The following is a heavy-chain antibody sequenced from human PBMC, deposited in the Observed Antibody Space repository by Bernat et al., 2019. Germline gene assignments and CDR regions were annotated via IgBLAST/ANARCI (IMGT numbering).Heavy chain of an antibody. D-gene: IGHD6-6*01. CDR3: ARERSSSSQSDY. V-gene: IGHV3-21*01. CDR1: GFTFSSYS. Sequence: EVQLVESGGGLVKPGGSLRLSCAASGFTFSSYSMNWVRQAPGKGLEWVSSLTSTSSYIYYADSVKGRFTISRDNAKNSLYLQMNSLSAEDTAVYYCARERSSSSQSDYWGQGTLVTVSS. J-gene: IGHJ4*02. CDR2: LTSTSSYI.